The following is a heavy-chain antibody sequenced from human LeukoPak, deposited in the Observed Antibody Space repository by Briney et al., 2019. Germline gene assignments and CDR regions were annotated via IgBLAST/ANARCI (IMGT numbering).Heavy chain of an antibody. D-gene: IGHD3-22*01. CDR3: ARGHGYDSTPFDY. Sequence: SETLSLTCTVSGGSISNYYCNWIRQPVGKGLEWIGRIYTSGSTKYNPSLKGRVTMSVDTSNNQFSLKLSSVTAADTAVYYCARGHGYDSTPFDYWGQGTLVTVSS. V-gene: IGHV4-4*07. CDR2: IYTSGST. J-gene: IGHJ4*02. CDR1: GGSISNYY.